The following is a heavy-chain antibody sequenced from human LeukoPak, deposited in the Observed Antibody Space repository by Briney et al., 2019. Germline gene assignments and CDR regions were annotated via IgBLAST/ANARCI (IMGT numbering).Heavy chain of an antibody. CDR2: MNPNSGNA. Sequence: ASVKVSCKASGYTFTNYDINWVRQATGQGLEWMGWMNPNSGNAGYAQKFQDRVTMTRSTSISTAYMELSSLRFEDTAVYYCARGAWYSGAYIALYHFDYWGQGTLVTVSS. V-gene: IGHV1-8*01. D-gene: IGHD6-19*01. CDR1: GYTFTNYD. CDR3: ARGAWYSGAYIALYHFDY. J-gene: IGHJ4*02.